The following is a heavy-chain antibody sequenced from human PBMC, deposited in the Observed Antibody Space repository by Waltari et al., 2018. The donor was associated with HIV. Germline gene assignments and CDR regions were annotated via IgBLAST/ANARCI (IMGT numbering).Heavy chain of an antibody. CDR2: IAYDGSNK. CDR3: ARGDGGSYFDY. D-gene: IGHD1-26*01. J-gene: IGHJ4*02. Sequence: QVQLVESGGGVVQPGRSLRLSCAASGFTLSSYAMHWVRQAPGKGLEWVAVIAYDGSNKDYADSVKGRFTISRDNSKNTLYLQMNSLRAEDTAVYYCARGDGGSYFDYWGQGTLVTVSS. CDR1: GFTLSSYA. V-gene: IGHV3-30-3*01.